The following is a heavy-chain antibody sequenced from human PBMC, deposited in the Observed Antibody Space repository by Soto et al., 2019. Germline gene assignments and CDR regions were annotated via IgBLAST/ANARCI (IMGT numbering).Heavy chain of an antibody. CDR1: SVSVSGSYW. CDR2: IDHSGHT. Sequence: SETLSLTCSVSSVSVSGSYWCAWVRQPPGKGLEWIGEIDHSGHTNYNPSLKSRVTMSLDNSKNQFSLNLRSVTAADTAVYYCARSNWNYVRTPDYWCQGTQVTLSS. D-gene: IGHD1-7*01. CDR3: ARSNWNYVRTPDY. J-gene: IGHJ4*02. V-gene: IGHV4-4*02.